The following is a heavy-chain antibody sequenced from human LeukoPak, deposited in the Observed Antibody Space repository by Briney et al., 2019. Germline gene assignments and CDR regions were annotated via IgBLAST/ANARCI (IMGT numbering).Heavy chain of an antibody. V-gene: IGHV1-69*04. CDR3: ASPQGSEYYFDY. CDR1: GGTFSSYA. J-gene: IGHJ4*02. CDR2: IIPILGIA. Sequence: ASVKVSCKASGGTFSSYAISWVRQAPGQGLEWMGRIIPILGIANYAQKFQGRVTITADKSTSTAYMELSSLRSEDTAVYYCASPQGSEYYFDYWGQGTLVTVSS.